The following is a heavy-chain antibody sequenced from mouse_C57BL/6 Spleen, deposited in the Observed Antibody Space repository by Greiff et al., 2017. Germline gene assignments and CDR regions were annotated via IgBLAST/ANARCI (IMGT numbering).Heavy chain of an antibody. J-gene: IGHJ2*01. CDR2: ISYDGSN. D-gene: IGHD2-4*01. CDR1: GYSITSGYY. CDR3: ARDRDDYHYFDY. V-gene: IGHV3-6*01. Sequence: VQLKESGPGLVKPSQSLSLTCSVTGYSITSGYYWNWIRQFPGNKLEWMGYISYDGSNNYNPSLKNRISITRDTSKNQFFLKLNSVTTEDTATYYCARDRDDYHYFDYWGQGTTLTVSS.